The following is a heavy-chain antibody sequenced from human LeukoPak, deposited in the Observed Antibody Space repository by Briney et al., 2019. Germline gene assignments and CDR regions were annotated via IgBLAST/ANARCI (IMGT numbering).Heavy chain of an antibody. CDR3: ARRDSGYEFFDY. J-gene: IGHJ4*02. V-gene: IGHV5-51*01. CDR1: GYDFTTHW. Sequence: PGESLKISCQASGYDFTTHWIGWVRQMSGKGLELMGIISPGDSDTRYNPSFQGQVTLSADKSITTAYLHWSSLKASDTAMYYCARRDSGYEFFDYWGQGTLVTVSS. D-gene: IGHD5-12*01. CDR2: ISPGDSDT.